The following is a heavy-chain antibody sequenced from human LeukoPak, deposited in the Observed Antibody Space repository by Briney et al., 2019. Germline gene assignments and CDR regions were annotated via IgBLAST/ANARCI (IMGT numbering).Heavy chain of an antibody. D-gene: IGHD3-9*01. V-gene: IGHV4-39*01. CDR3: ARLILTGYYYFDY. CDR2: SYCSGCT. Sequence: SETLSLTCTVSRGSISSSSYYWGWIRQPPGNGLECSWCSYCSGCTFYNPSLKRVVTLSVDSSKNHVSLKLSSVTAADTAVYYCARLILTGYYYFDYWGQGTLVSV. CDR1: RGSISSSSYY. J-gene: IGHJ4*02.